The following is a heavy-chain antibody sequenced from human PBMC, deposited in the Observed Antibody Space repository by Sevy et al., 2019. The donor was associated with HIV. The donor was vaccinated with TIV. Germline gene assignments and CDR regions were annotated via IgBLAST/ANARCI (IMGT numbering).Heavy chain of an antibody. D-gene: IGHD2-15*01. J-gene: IGHJ4*02. CDR3: ARLSCGGGSCYSAFDY. Sequence: GGSLRLACTASGFTFSAYWMTWVRLAPGKGLEWVASLRDDGSDKKDVDSVRGRLTISRDNAKHSLYLQMNSLRAGDTALYYCARLSCGGGSCYSAFDYWVQGTLVTVSS. CDR2: LRDDGSDK. V-gene: IGHV3-7*01. CDR1: GFTFSAYW.